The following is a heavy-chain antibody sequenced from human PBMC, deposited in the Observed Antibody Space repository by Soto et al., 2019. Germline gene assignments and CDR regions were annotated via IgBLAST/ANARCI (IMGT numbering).Heavy chain of an antibody. J-gene: IGHJ4*02. V-gene: IGHV3-30-3*01. CDR3: ARVHRGHFFGPGAIDF. Sequence: QVQLVESGGGVVQPGRSLRLSCAASGFTFSGYAMHWVRQAPGKGPEWVTVVSNDDNNKYYADSVRGRFTASRDNSKNTLYLPGNSLRAEDTAVYYCARVHRGHFFGPGAIDFWGQGTLVSVSS. CDR2: VSNDDNNK. D-gene: IGHD3-10*01. CDR1: GFTFSGYA.